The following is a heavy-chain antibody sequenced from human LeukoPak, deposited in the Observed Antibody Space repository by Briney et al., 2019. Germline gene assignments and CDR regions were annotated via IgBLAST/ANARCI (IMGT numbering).Heavy chain of an antibody. V-gene: IGHV3-30*04. CDR3: ARGARLGYFDY. D-gene: IGHD3-16*01. CDR2: ISYDGSNK. Sequence: GGSLRLSCAASGFTFSSYAMHWVRQAPGKGLEWVAVISYDGSNKYYADSVKGRFTISRDNSKNTLYLQMNSLRAEDTAVYYCARGARLGYFDYWGQGTLVTVSS. J-gene: IGHJ4*02. CDR1: GFTFSSYA.